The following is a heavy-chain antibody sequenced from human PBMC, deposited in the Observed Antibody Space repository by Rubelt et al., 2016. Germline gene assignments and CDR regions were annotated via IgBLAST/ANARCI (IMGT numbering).Heavy chain of an antibody. CDR1: GGSFSGYY. CDR2: IYYSGST. CDR3: ARHGRAAARYYV. Sequence: QVQLQQWGAGLLKPSETLSLTCAVYGGSFSGYYWSWIRQPPGKGLEWIGSIYYSGSTYYNPSLKSRVTISVDTSKNQFSPKLSSVTAADTAVYYCARHGRAAARYYVWGQGTTVTVSS. D-gene: IGHD6-13*01. V-gene: IGHV4-34*01. J-gene: IGHJ6*02.